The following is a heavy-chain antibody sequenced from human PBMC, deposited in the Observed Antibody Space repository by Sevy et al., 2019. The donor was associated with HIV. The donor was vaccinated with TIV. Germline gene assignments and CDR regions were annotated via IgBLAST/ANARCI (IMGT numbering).Heavy chain of an antibody. CDR1: GFTFSYAW. V-gene: IGHV3-15*01. Sequence: GGSLRLSCAASGFTFSYAWMSWVRQAPGKGLEWVGRIKARPDGGTTDYAAPVKGRFTISRDDSKNTLYLQMNSLKTEDTAGYYCSTDPIIVLLVTDGMDVWGQGTTVTVSS. D-gene: IGHD2-8*01. J-gene: IGHJ6*02. CDR3: STDPIIVLLVTDGMDV. CDR2: IKARPDGGTT.